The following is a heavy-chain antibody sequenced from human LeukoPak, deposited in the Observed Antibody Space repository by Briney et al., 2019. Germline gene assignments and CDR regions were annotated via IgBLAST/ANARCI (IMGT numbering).Heavy chain of an antibody. V-gene: IGHV1-46*01. D-gene: IGHD6-6*01. Sequence: ASVKVSCKASGYTFISYQMHWVRQAPGQGPEWMGIINPTGGSTSHAQKFQGRVTMTRDTSTSTVYMELSSLRSEDTAVYYCARKGSSSCFDYWGQGTLVTVSS. J-gene: IGHJ4*02. CDR1: GYTFISYQ. CDR2: INPTGGST. CDR3: ARKGSSSCFDY.